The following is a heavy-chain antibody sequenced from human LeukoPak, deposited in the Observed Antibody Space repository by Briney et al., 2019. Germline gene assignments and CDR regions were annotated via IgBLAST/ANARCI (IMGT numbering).Heavy chain of an antibody. CDR1: GLTFSSYW. CDR3: ARDKYGGNSNAFDI. J-gene: IGHJ3*02. D-gene: IGHD4-23*01. V-gene: IGHV3-74*01. CDR2: IATDGSGT. Sequence: GGSLRLSCAASGLTFSSYWMHWVRQVPGKGLVWVSRIATDGSGTTYADYVKGRFTISRDNAENTLYLQMNSLRAEDTAVYYCARDKYGGNSNAFDIWGQGTLVTVSS.